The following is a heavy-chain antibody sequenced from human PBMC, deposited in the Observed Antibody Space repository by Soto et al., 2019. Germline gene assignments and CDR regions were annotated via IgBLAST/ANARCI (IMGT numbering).Heavy chain of an antibody. CDR3: ARVITMIVVVINDAFDI. V-gene: IGHV3-30-3*01. D-gene: IGHD3-22*01. J-gene: IGHJ3*02. Sequence: QVQLVESGGGVVQPGRSLRLSCAASGFTFSSYAMHWVRQAPGKGLEWVAVISYDGSNKYYADYVKGRFTISRDNSKNTLYLQMNSLRAEDTAVYYCARVITMIVVVINDAFDIWGHGTMVTVSS. CDR2: ISYDGSNK. CDR1: GFTFSSYA.